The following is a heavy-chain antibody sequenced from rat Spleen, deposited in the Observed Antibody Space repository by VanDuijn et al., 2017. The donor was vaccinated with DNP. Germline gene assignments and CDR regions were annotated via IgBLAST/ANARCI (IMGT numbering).Heavy chain of an antibody. CDR1: GFTFSNYG. CDR3: ATDLTDY. J-gene: IGHJ2*01. CDR2: ISPSGGYT. D-gene: IGHD3-7*01. V-gene: IGHV5-19*01. Sequence: EVLLVESDGGLVQPGRSLKLSCAVSGFTFSNYGMHWIRQAPTKGLEWVASISPSGGYTYYRDSVKGRFTISRDNARSTLYLQMDSLRSEDTATYYCATDLTDYWGQGVMVTVSS.